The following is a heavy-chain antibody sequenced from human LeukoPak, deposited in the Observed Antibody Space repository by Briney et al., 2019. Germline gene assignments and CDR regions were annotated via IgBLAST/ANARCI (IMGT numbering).Heavy chain of an antibody. V-gene: IGHV3-20*04. J-gene: IGHJ5*02. CDR1: GFTFDDYG. CDR2: IKRNGGST. CDR3: ARGFLGGPFDQ. Sequence: GGSLRLSCAASGFTFDDYGMSWVRQAPGKGLEWVSGIKRNGGSTGYGGSVKGRFTISRDNAKNSLYLQMNSLRAEDTALYFCARGFLGGPFDQWGQGTLVTVSS. D-gene: IGHD2/OR15-2a*01.